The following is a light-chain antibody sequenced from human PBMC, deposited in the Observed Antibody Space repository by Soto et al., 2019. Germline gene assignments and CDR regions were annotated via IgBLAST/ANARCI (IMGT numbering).Light chain of an antibody. Sequence: DVQMTQCPSSLSAFVGDRVTITCRASKGIAPYLAWFQQKPGKVPKLLIYATSTLQSGVPSRFSGSGSGTDFTLTISSLQPEDVGTYYCQKYNSAPLTFGGGTKVEIK. V-gene: IGKV1-27*01. CDR3: QKYNSAPLT. J-gene: IGKJ4*01. CDR2: ATS. CDR1: KGIAPY.